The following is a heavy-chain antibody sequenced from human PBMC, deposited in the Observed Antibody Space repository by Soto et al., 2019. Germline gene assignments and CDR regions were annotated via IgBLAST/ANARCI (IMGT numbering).Heavy chain of an antibody. CDR1: GFSFSSYG. V-gene: IGHV3-30*18. CDR2: ISYDGSNK. J-gene: IGHJ4*02. Sequence: QVQLVESGGGVVQPGKSLRLSCAASGFSFSSYGMHWVRQAPGKGLEWVAVISYDGSNKYYADSVKGRFTISRDNSKNTLYLQMNSLRTEDTAVYYCAKEAYTNSWIDYWGQGTLVTVSS. CDR3: AKEAYTNSWIDY. D-gene: IGHD6-13*01.